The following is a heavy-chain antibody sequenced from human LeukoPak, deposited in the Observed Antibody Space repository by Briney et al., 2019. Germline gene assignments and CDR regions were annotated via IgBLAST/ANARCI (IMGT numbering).Heavy chain of an antibody. V-gene: IGHV3-23*01. CDR2: ISGSGGST. Sequence: GGSLRLSCAASGFTFSSYAMSWVRQAPGKGLEWVSAISGSGGSTYDADSVKGRFTISRDKSKNTLYLQMNSLRAEDTAVYYCATLGYCSSTSCYTGYYYGMDVWGQGTTVTVSS. CDR3: ATLGYCSSTSCYTGYYYGMDV. J-gene: IGHJ6*02. CDR1: GFTFSSYA. D-gene: IGHD2-2*02.